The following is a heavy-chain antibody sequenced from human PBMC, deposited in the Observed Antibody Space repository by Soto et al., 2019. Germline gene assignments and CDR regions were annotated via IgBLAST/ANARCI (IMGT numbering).Heavy chain of an antibody. J-gene: IGHJ4*02. CDR3: ASRGSGSYYDY. D-gene: IGHD1-26*01. Sequence: EVQLLESGGGLVQPGGSLRLSCAASGFTFSSYAMRWVRQAPVKGLEWVSAISGSGGSTYYADSVKGRFTISRDNSKNTLYRQMNSLRAEDTAVYYCASRGSGSYYDYWGQGTLVTVSS. V-gene: IGHV3-23*01. CDR2: ISGSGGST. CDR1: GFTFSSYA.